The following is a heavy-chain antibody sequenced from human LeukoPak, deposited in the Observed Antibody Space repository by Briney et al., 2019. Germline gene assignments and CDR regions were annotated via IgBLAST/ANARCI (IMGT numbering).Heavy chain of an antibody. J-gene: IGHJ3*02. CDR1: GYTFTSYY. Sequence: GASVKLSCKASGYTFTSYYIHWVRQAPGQGLEWMGWINPNSGGTNYAQKFQGRVTMTRDTSITSAYLEVTRLRSDDTAVYYCARLQPQDDAFDIWGQGTMVTVSS. CDR2: INPNSGGT. CDR3: ARLQPQDDAFDI. V-gene: IGHV1-2*02. D-gene: IGHD1-1*01.